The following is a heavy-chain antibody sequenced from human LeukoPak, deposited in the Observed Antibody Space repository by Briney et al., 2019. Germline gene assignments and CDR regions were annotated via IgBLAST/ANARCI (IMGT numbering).Heavy chain of an antibody. CDR3: AGGPHTARLNYYYGMDV. CDR1: GGSISSSSYY. J-gene: IGHJ6*02. CDR2: IYYSGST. Sequence: SETLSLTCTVSGGSISSSSYYWGWIRQPPGKGLEWIGSIYYSGSTYYNPSLKSRVTISVDTSKNQFSLKLSSVTAADTAVYYCAGGPHTARLNYYYGMDVWGQGTTVTVSS. V-gene: IGHV4-39*01. D-gene: IGHD5-18*01.